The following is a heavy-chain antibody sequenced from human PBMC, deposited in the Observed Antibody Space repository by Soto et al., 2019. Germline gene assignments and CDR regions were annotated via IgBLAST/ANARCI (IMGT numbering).Heavy chain of an antibody. Sequence: QVQLVQSGAEVKKPGSSVKVSSKASGGTFSSYAISWVRQAPGQGLEWMGGIIPIFGTANYAQKFQGRVTVPADESTSTAYMELSSLRSEDTAVYYCARDWPDGDYATALLFPWGQGTLVTVSS. CDR2: IIPIFGTA. D-gene: IGHD3-10*01. J-gene: IGHJ5*02. CDR1: GGTFSSYA. CDR3: ARDWPDGDYATALLFP. V-gene: IGHV1-69*01.